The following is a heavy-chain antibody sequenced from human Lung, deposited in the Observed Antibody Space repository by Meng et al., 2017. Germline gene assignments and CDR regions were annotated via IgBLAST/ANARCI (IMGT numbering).Heavy chain of an antibody. J-gene: IGHJ4*02. CDR1: GGVFSNYY. D-gene: IGHD4-11*01. V-gene: IGHV4-34*01. CDR2: INHSGST. Sequence: QHPGGGVGRLKPSDAPLLHVVCRGGVFSNYYWSWIRPPPGKGVGGIGEINHSGSTNYNPSLRGRATISVDTSQNNLSLKLSSVTAADSAVYYCARGTTTMAHDFDYWGQGTLVTVSS. CDR3: ARGTTTMAHDFDY.